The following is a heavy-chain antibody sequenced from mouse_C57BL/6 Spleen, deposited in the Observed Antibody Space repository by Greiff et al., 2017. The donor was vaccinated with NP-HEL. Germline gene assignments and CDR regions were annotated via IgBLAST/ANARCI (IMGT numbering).Heavy chain of an antibody. CDR3: ARSFITTVVAFDY. V-gene: IGHV1-54*01. D-gene: IGHD1-1*01. J-gene: IGHJ2*01. CDR2: INPGSGGT. CDR1: GYAFTNYL. Sequence: QVQLQQSGAELVRPGTSVKVSCKASGYAFTNYLIEWVKQRPGQGLEWIGVINPGSGGTNYNEKFKGKATLTADKSSSTAYMQLSSLTSEESAVYFCARSFITTVVAFDYWGQGTTLTVAS.